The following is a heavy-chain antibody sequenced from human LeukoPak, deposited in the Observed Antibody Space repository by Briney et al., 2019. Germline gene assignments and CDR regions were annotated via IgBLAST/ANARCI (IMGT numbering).Heavy chain of an antibody. CDR3: ARDIGVVIKRPGKFDY. Sequence: ASVKVSCKASGYTFTCYYIHWVRQAPGQGLEWMGRINPNNGGTNYAQKFQGRVTMTRDTSISTAYMELSRLRSDDTAVYYCARDIGVVIKRPGKFDYWGQGTLVTVSS. CDR1: GYTFTCYY. CDR2: INPNNGGT. V-gene: IGHV1-2*06. D-gene: IGHD3-3*01. J-gene: IGHJ4*02.